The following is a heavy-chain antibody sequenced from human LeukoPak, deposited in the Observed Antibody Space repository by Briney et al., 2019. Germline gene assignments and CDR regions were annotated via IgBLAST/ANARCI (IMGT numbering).Heavy chain of an antibody. CDR2: IYHSGST. V-gene: IGHV4-38-2*01. Sequence: PSETLSLTCAVSGYSISSGYYWGWIRQPPGKGLEWIGSIYHSGSTYYNPSLKSRVTISVDTSKNQFSLKLSSVTAADTAVYYCTRQYGDYVYFDYWGQGTLVTVSS. J-gene: IGHJ4*02. D-gene: IGHD4-17*01. CDR3: TRQYGDYVYFDY. CDR1: GYSISSGYY.